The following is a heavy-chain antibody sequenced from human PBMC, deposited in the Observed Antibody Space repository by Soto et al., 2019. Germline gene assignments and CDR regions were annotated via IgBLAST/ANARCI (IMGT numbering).Heavy chain of an antibody. Sequence: SVKVSCKASGGTFSSYAISWVRQAPGQGLEWMGGIIPIFGTANYAQKFQGRVTITADESTSTAYMELSSLRSEDTAVYYCARELIWFGEFGYYYYGMDVWGQGTTVTVSS. CDR3: ARELIWFGEFGYYYYGMDV. V-gene: IGHV1-69*13. CDR2: IIPIFGTA. J-gene: IGHJ6*02. CDR1: GGTFSSYA. D-gene: IGHD3-10*01.